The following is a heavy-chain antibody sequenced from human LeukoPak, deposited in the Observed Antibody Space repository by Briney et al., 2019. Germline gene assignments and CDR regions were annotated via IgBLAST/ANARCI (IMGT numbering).Heavy chain of an antibody. D-gene: IGHD3-22*01. CDR1: GGSFSGYY. CDR2: INHSGST. CDR3: ARDWEYYDSSGPAFQH. J-gene: IGHJ1*01. V-gene: IGHV4-34*01. Sequence: PSETLSLTCAVYGGSFSGYYWSWIRQPPGKGLEWIGEINHSGSTNYNPSLKSRVTISVDTSKNQFSLKLSSVTAADTAVYYCARDWEYYDSSGPAFQHWGQGTLVTVSS.